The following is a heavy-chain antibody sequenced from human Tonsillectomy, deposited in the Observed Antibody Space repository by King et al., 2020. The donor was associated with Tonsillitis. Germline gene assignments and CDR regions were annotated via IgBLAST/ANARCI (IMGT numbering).Heavy chain of an antibody. J-gene: IGHJ3*02. CDR1: GFTFDDYA. CDR3: AKDYYGSGTYSNPFDM. CDR2: ISGDGGST. D-gene: IGHD3-10*01. Sequence: VQLVESGGGVVQPGGSLRLSCAASGFTFDDYAMHWVRQAPGKGLEWVSLISGDGGSTYYADSVKGRFTISRDNSKNSLYLQMNSLRTEDTALYYCAKDYYGSGTYSNPFDMWGQGTMVTVSS. V-gene: IGHV3-43*02.